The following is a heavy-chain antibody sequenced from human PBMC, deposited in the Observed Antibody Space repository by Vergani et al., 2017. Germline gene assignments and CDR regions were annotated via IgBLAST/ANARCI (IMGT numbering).Heavy chain of an antibody. J-gene: IGHJ5*02. CDR3: ARSVVLRFLEWLPREGWFDP. Sequence: QVQLVQSGAEGKKPGSSVKVSCKASGGTFSSYAISWVRQAPGQGLGWMGGIIPIFGTANYAQKFQGRVTITADESTSTAYMELSSLRSEDTAVYYCARSVVLRFLEWLPREGWFDPWGQGTLVTVSS. CDR1: GGTFSSYA. V-gene: IGHV1-69*01. D-gene: IGHD3-3*01. CDR2: IIPIFGTA.